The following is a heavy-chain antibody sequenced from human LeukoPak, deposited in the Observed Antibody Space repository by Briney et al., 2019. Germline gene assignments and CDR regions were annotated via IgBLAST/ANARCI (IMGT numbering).Heavy chain of an antibody. CDR2: ISWNSGNI. CDR1: GFNFDDYA. D-gene: IGHD4-17*01. Sequence: AGGSLRLSCAASGFNFDDYAMHWVRQAPGKGLEWVSGISWNSGNIAYADSVKGRFTISRDGAKTSLYLQINNLRAEDTALYYCAKAHDYGDYAGFDYWGQGTLVSVSS. J-gene: IGHJ4*02. CDR3: AKAHDYGDYAGFDY. V-gene: IGHV3-9*01.